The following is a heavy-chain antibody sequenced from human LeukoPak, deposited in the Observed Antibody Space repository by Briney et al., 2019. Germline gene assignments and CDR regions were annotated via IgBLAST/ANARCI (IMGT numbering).Heavy chain of an antibody. V-gene: IGHV4-59*08. Sequence: PSETLSLTCTVSGGSISSYYWSWIRQPPGKGLEWIGYIHYSGSTNYNPSLKSRVTISADTSKNQFSLKLSSVTAADTAVYYCARLYSGYDLGYCSGGSCSRPDYWGQGTLVTVSS. CDR3: ARLYSGYDLGYCSGGSCSRPDY. CDR1: GGSISSYY. D-gene: IGHD2-15*01. J-gene: IGHJ4*02. CDR2: IHYSGST.